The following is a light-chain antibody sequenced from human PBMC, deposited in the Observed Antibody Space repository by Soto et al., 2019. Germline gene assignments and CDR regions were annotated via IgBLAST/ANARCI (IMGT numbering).Light chain of an antibody. CDR1: SSDVGGYNY. CDR3: SSYTSSILYV. Sequence: QLVLTQPASVSGSPGQSITISCTGTSSDVGGYNYVSWYQQHPGKAPKLMIYEVSNRPSGVSNRFSGSKSGNTASLTISGLQAEDEADYYCSSYTSSILYVFGTGTKLTVL. J-gene: IGLJ1*01. CDR2: EVS. V-gene: IGLV2-14*01.